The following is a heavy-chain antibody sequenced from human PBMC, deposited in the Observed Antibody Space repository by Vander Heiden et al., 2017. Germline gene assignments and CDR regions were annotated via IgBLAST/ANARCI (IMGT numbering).Heavy chain of an antibody. CDR3: ARDSSANYGMDV. V-gene: IGHV3-33*01. Sequence: QVQLVESGGGVVQPGRSLRLSCAASGFTFSSYGMHWVRQAPGKGLGWVAVIWYDGSNKYYADSVKGRFTISRDNSKNTLYLQMNSLRAEDTAVYYCARDSSANYGMDVWGQGTTVTVSS. CDR1: GFTFSSYG. J-gene: IGHJ6*02. CDR2: IWYDGSNK.